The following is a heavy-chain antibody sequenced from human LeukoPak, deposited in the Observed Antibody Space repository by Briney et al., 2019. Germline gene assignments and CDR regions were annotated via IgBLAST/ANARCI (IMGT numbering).Heavy chain of an antibody. V-gene: IGHV1-24*01. J-gene: IGHJ5*02. CDR2: FDPEDGET. D-gene: IGHD2-21*01. Sequence: GASVNVSCKVSGYTLTELSMHGVRQPPGKGREWMGGFDPEDGETIYAQKFQGRVTMNEDTSTDTAYMELSSLRSEDTAVYYCATRGGGALSNWFDPWGQGTLVTVSS. CDR3: ATRGGGALSNWFDP. CDR1: GYTLTELS.